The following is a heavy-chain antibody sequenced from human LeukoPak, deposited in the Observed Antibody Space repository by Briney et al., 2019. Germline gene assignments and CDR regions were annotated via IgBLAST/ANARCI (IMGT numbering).Heavy chain of an antibody. CDR2: MNPNSGNT. CDR3: ARGRIDYYGSGSYYNPHSFDDY. J-gene: IGHJ4*02. D-gene: IGHD3-10*01. CDR1: GYTFTSCD. V-gene: IGHV1-8*01. Sequence: ASVKVSCKASGYTFTSCDINWVRQATGQGLEWMGWMNPNSGNTGYAQKFQGRVTMTRNTSISTAYMELSSLRSEDTAVYYCARGRIDYYGSGSYYNPHSFDDYWGQGTLVTVSS.